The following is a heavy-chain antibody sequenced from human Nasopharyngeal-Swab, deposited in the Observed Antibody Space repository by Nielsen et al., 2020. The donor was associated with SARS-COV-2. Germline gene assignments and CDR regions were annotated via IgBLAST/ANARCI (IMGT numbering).Heavy chain of an antibody. Sequence: SVKVSCKASGGTFSSYAISWVRQAPGQGLEWMGGIIPIFGTANYAQKFQGRVTITADESTSTAYMELSSLRSEDTAVYYCARDAKAVADYFDYWGQGTLVTVSS. J-gene: IGHJ4*02. CDR2: IIPIFGTA. V-gene: IGHV1-69*13. CDR1: GGTFSSYA. D-gene: IGHD6-13*01. CDR3: ARDAKAVADYFDY.